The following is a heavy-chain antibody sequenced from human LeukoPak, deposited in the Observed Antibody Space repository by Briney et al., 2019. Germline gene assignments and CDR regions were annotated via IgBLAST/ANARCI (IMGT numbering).Heavy chain of an antibody. CDR2: IIPIFGTA. CDR1: GGTFSSYA. V-gene: IGHV1-69*06. J-gene: IGHJ4*02. CDR3: ARALRSYGYLADY. Sequence: AAVKVSCKASGGTFSSYAISWVRQAPVQGLEWMGGIIPIFGTANYAQKFQGRVTITADKSTSTAYMELSSLRSEDTAVYYCARALRSYGYLADYWGQGTLVTVSS. D-gene: IGHD5-18*01.